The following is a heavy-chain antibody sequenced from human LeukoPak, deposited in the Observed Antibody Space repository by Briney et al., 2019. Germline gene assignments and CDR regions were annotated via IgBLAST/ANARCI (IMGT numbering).Heavy chain of an antibody. CDR2: IYHSGST. D-gene: IGHD1-14*01. CDR3: ASARYRQDASDI. V-gene: IGHV4-38-2*02. J-gene: IGHJ3*02. CDR1: GYSISSGYY. Sequence: PSETLSLTCTVSGYSISSGYYWGWIRQPPEKGLEWIGSIYHSGSTYYNPSLKSRVTISVDTSKNQFSLKLSSVTAADTAVYYCASARYRQDASDIWAKGKTVTVSS.